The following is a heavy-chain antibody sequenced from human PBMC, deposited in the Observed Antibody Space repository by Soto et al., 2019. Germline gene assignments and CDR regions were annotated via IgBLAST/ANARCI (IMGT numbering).Heavy chain of an antibody. CDR1: GFTFSSYG. CDR2: ISYDGSNK. CDR3: AKDLLGPGRAYGMDV. Sequence: QVQLVESGGGVVQPGRSLRLSCAASGFTFSSYGMHWVRQAPGKGLEWVAVISYDGSNKYDADSVKGRFTISTDNSNNTLYLQTNSLRAEDTAVYYCAKDLLGPGRAYGMDVWGQGTTVTVSS. D-gene: IGHD7-27*01. V-gene: IGHV3-30*18. J-gene: IGHJ6*02.